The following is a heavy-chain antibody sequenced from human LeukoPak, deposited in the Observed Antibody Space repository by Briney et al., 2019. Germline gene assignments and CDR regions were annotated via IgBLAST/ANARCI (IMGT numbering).Heavy chain of an antibody. D-gene: IGHD3-9*01. J-gene: IGHJ4*02. CDR3: ARSILTGYIGEGFDK. Sequence: GESLRLSCAASGFTFNAFTMHWVRQAPGKGLEWISSFTTTSIYMYYADSVRGRFTISRDNAKTSLYLQMNSLRAEDTAVYYCARSILTGYIGEGFDKWGQGTLVTVSS. CDR1: GFTFNAFT. V-gene: IGHV3-21*01. CDR2: FTTTSIYM.